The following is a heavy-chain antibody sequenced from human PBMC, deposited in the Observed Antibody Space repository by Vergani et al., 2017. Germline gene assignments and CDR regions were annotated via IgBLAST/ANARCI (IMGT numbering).Heavy chain of an antibody. J-gene: IGHJ6*02. D-gene: IGHD1-7*01. CDR1: GGSFSGYY. V-gene: IGHV4-34*01. CDR2: INHSGST. CDR3: ARRGGTTRYGMDV. Sequence: QVQLQQWGAGLLKPSATLSLTCAVYGGSFSGYYWSWIRQPPGKGLEWNGEINHSGSTNYNPSLKSRVTISVDTSKNQFSLKLSSVTAADTAVYYCARRGGTTRYGMDVWGQGTTVTVSS.